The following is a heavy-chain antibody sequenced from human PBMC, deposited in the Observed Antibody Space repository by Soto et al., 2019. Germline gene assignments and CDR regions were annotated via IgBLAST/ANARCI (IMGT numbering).Heavy chain of an antibody. J-gene: IGHJ6*02. CDR3: ARDGNYYGSGRGYGMDV. CDR1: GGSINSAGHS. D-gene: IGHD3-10*01. Sequence: SETLSLTCTVSGGSINSAGHSWGWVRQSPGKGLEWIGYIYHSGSSNYNPSHKSRVTISVDTSKDQFSLTLSSVTAADTAVYYCARDGNYYGSGRGYGMDVWGQGTTVTVSS. CDR2: IYHSGSS. V-gene: IGHV4-61*08.